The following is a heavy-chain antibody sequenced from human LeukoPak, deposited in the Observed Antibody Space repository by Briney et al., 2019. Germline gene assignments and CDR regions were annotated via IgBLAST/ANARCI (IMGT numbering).Heavy chain of an antibody. Sequence: GGSLRLSCAASGFTFRSYAMSWVRQAPGKGLEWVSAISGSGGSTYYADSVKGRFTIARDNSKNTLYLQMNSLRAEDTAVYYCAKDRWSYGSDARGAFDIWGQGTMVTVSS. CDR1: GFTFRSYA. V-gene: IGHV3-23*01. CDR2: ISGSGGST. D-gene: IGHD3-10*01. J-gene: IGHJ3*02. CDR3: AKDRWSYGSDARGAFDI.